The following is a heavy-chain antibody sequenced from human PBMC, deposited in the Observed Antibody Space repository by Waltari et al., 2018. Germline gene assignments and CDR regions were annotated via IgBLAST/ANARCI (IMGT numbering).Heavy chain of an antibody. Sequence: EEQLVESGGALVQPGRSLKLSCAASGLILSDYAIPWVRQASGKGPEWVGRIRSGFKGDATAYGESVQGRFTISRDDSKNTVYLEMNSLKTDDTAVYYCIRPFEMGIDWGQGTLVTVSS. V-gene: IGHV3-73*01. CDR1: GLILSDYA. CDR2: IRSGFKGDAT. J-gene: IGHJ4*02. CDR3: IRPFEMGID. D-gene: IGHD7-27*01.